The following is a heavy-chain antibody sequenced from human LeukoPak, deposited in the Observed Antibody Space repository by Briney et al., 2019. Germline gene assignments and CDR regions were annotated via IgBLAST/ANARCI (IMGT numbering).Heavy chain of an antibody. D-gene: IGHD3-22*01. CDR3: AKSGYRDSSGYYYPLCPDY. J-gene: IGHJ4*02. Sequence: GGSLRLSCAASGFTFSSYAMSWVRQAPGKGLEWVSAISGSGGSTYYADSVKGRFTISRDNSKNTLYLQMNSLRAEDTAVYYCAKSGYRDSSGYYYPLCPDYWGQGTLVTVSS. V-gene: IGHV3-23*01. CDR2: ISGSGGST. CDR1: GFTFSSYA.